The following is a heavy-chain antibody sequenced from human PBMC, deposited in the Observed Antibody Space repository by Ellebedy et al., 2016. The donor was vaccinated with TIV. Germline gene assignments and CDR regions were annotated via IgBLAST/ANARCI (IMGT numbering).Heavy chain of an antibody. Sequence: GESLKISCAASGFTFSSYAMHWVRQAPGKGLEWVAVMSYDGSIKFYTDSVKGRFTISRDTSQNSLYLQMNRLRSEDTAVYYCARGTTGWFGVDYWGQGTLVTVSS. CDR3: ARGTTGWFGVDY. J-gene: IGHJ4*02. CDR1: GFTFSSYA. CDR2: MSYDGSIK. D-gene: IGHD3-10*01. V-gene: IGHV3-30-3*01.